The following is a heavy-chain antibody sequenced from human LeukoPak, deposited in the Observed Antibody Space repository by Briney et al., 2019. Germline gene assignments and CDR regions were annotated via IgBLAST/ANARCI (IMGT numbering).Heavy chain of an antibody. J-gene: IGHJ6*02. CDR3: ARALTDYDILTGRWGHYYYGMDV. Sequence: GGSLRLSCAASGFTFSTYWMSWVRQAPGKGLEWVANIRQDGSEKYYVDSVKGRFTISRDNSKNTLYLQMNSLRAEDTAVYYCARALTDYDILTGRWGHYYYGMDVWGQGTTVTVSS. CDR1: GFTFSTYW. CDR2: IRQDGSEK. V-gene: IGHV3-7*02. D-gene: IGHD3-9*01.